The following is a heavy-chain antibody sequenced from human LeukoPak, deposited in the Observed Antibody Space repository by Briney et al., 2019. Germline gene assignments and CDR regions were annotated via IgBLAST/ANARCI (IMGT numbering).Heavy chain of an antibody. V-gene: IGHV3-7*01. CDR1: GFTFSSYW. J-gene: IGHJ4*02. CDR3: ARDRPRGGDYSYFDY. Sequence: PGGSLRLSCAASGFTFSSYWMSWVRQAPGKGLEWVANIKQDGSEKYYVDSVKGRFTISRDNAKNSLYLQMNSLRAEDTAVYYCARDRPRGGDYSYFDYWGQGTLVTVSS. D-gene: IGHD3-10*01. CDR2: IKQDGSEK.